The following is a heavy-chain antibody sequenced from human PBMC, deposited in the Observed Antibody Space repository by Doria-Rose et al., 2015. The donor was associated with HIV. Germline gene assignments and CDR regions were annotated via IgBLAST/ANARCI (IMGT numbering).Heavy chain of an antibody. V-gene: IGHV2-26*01. CDR3: ARIKSSRWYHKYYFDF. CDR1: GVSLSSPGMG. Sequence: QVTLKESGPVLVKHTETPTLTCTVSGVSLSSPGMGVSWIRQPPGKALEWLAYSVSDDERSYKTSLKSRLTISRGTSKSQVVLTMTDMDPVDTATYYCARIKSSRWYHKYYFDFWGQGTLVIVSA. J-gene: IGHJ4*02. D-gene: IGHD6-13*01. CDR2: SVSDDER.